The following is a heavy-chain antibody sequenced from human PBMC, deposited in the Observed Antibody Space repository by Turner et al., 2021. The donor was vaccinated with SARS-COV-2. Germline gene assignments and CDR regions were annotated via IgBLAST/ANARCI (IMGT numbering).Heavy chain of an antibody. D-gene: IGHD5-12*01. J-gene: IGHJ3*02. V-gene: IGHV1-24*01. Sequence: QVQLVQSGAEVKKPGASVKVSCQVSGYTLTELSMHWVRQAPGKGLEWMGGFDPEYGETIYAQKFQGRVTMTEDTSADTAYMELSSPRSEDTAVYYCATCRDGYNWGAFHIWGQGTIPSLQ. CDR1: GYTLTELS. CDR3: ATCRDGYNWGAFHI. CDR2: FDPEYGET.